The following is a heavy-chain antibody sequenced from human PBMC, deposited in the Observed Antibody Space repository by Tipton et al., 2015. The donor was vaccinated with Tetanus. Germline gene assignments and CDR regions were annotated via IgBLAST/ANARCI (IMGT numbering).Heavy chain of an antibody. D-gene: IGHD3-10*01. J-gene: IGHJ4*02. CDR3: ASLPQLWFGELFDY. CDR2: INYYGTT. V-gene: IGHV4-39*07. Sequence: TLSLTCTVSRGSISSDIYNWGWIRQPPGRGLQWIGNINYYGTTYYSPSVESQVTMSVAKSKNQFSLKLTSVTAADTAVYYCASLPQLWFGELFDYWGQGSLVTVSS. CDR1: RGSISSDIYN.